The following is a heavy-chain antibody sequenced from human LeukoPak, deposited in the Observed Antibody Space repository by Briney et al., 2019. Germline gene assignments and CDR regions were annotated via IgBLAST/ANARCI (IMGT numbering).Heavy chain of an antibody. V-gene: IGHV4-39*07. J-gene: IGHJ3*02. CDR3: ARGATFDAFDI. D-gene: IGHD2/OR15-2a*01. CDR2: VYYSGTT. Sequence: SETLSLTCSVSGDSISLSFYYWGWIRQPPGKALEWIGSVYYSGTTSYNPSLKSRVTISVDMSKNHFSLRLRSVTAADTAVYYCARGATFDAFDIWGQGTMVTVSS. CDR1: GDSISLSFYY.